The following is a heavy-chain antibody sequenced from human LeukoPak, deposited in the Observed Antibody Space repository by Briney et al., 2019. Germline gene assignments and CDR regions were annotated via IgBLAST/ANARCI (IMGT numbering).Heavy chain of an antibody. D-gene: IGHD3-10*01. J-gene: IGHJ6*03. Sequence: SETLSLTCAVYGVSFSGYYWSWIRQPPAKGLEWIGEINHSGSTNYNPSLKSRVTISVDTSKNQFSLKLSSVTAADTAVYYCARSIVPWFGGLPYYYYYMDVWGKGTTVTVSS. CDR3: ARSIVPWFGGLPYYYYYMDV. CDR2: INHSGST. V-gene: IGHV4-34*01. CDR1: GVSFSGYY.